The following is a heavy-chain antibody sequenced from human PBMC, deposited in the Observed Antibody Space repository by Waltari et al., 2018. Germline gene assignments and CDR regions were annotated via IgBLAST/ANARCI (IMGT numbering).Heavy chain of an antibody. D-gene: IGHD3-10*01. CDR1: GFTFSTAW. V-gene: IGHV3-15*01. CDR2: IKSKTDGGTT. Sequence: EVQLVESGGGLVKPGGSLRPPCAAPGFTFSTAWMSWVRQAPGKGWEWVGRIKSKTDGGTTDYAAPVKGRFTISRDDSKNTLYLQMNSLKTEDTAVYYCTTPITMGPWKVWGKGTTVTVSS. CDR3: TTPITMGPWKV. J-gene: IGHJ6*04.